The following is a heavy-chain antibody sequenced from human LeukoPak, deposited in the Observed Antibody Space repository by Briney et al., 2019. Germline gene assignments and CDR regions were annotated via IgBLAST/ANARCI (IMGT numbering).Heavy chain of an antibody. CDR3: ARVSGSIVARLAWFDS. Sequence: ASVKVSCKASGYTFTSYGISWVRQAPGQGLEWMGWISAYNGNTNYAQKLQGRVTMTTDTSTSTAYMELRSLRSDDTVVYYCARVSGSIVARLAWFDSWGQGTLVTVSS. V-gene: IGHV1-18*01. CDR2: ISAYNGNT. CDR1: GYTFTSYG. D-gene: IGHD5-12*01. J-gene: IGHJ5*01.